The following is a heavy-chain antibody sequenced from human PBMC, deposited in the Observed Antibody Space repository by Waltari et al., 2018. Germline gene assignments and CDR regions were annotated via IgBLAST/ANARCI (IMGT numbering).Heavy chain of an antibody. V-gene: IGHV4-59*01. Sequence: QAPLQESGQGLLKPSMTLSLRCTVLIGPTRNFWGNWIRQPPGKGLEWIGYVAYGGSHKYSPAFESRVSMFEDRSKNQVALRLTAVTAADTAVYYCGRSSGPYNSLDSWGQGTLVTVSS. J-gene: IGHJ4*02. CDR2: VAYGGSH. CDR1: IGPTRNFW. D-gene: IGHD1-1*01. CDR3: GRSSGPYNSLDS.